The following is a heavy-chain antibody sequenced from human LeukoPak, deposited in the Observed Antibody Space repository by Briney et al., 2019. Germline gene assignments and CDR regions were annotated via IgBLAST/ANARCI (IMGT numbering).Heavy chain of an antibody. Sequence: GGSLRLSCAASGFTFSSYSMNWVRQAPGKGLEWVSSISSSSYIYYADSVKGRFTISRDNAKNSLYLQMNSLRAEDTAVYYCARELSSSPGIDYWGQGTLVTVSS. J-gene: IGHJ4*02. CDR3: ARELSSSPGIDY. CDR2: ISSSSYI. V-gene: IGHV3-21*01. D-gene: IGHD6-6*01. CDR1: GFTFSSYS.